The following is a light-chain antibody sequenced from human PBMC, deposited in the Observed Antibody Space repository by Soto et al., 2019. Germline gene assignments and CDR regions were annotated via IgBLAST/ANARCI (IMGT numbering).Light chain of an antibody. Sequence: QSVLTQSPSASASLGASVKLTCTLSSGHSSYAIAWHQQQPEKGPRYLMRLNSDGTHSKGAGIPDRFSGSSSGAELYLTLSSVQSEDEADYYCQTWGTGIPWVFGGRTTVTVL. V-gene: IGLV4-69*01. CDR2: LNSDGTH. CDR1: SGHSSYA. J-gene: IGLJ3*02. CDR3: QTWGTGIPWV.